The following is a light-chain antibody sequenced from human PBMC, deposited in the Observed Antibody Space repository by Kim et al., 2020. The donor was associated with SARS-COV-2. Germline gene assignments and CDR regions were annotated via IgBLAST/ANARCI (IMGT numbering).Light chain of an antibody. J-gene: IGLJ3*02. Sequence: QAGLTQPPSVSKDLRQTATLTCTGNSNNVGNEGVAWLQQHQGHPPKLLSYRNNNRPSGISERLSASRSGNTASLTITGLQPEDEADYYCSACDSSLSVWVFGGGTKVTVL. CDR3: SACDSSLSVWV. CDR2: RNN. V-gene: IGLV10-54*01. CDR1: SNNVGNEG.